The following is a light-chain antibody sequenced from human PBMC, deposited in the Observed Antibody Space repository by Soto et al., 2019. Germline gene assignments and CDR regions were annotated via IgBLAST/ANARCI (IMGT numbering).Light chain of an antibody. CDR1: QRIGPY. CDR2: AAS. CDR3: QQSYTTPRT. J-gene: IGKJ2*02. Sequence: DIQMTQSPSSLSASVGDRVTITCRASQRIGPYLNWYQQKPGRAPKLLIYAASSLQSGVPSRFSGRGSGTDFTLTNSSLQPEDFASYYCQQSYTTPRTFGQGTKLEIK. V-gene: IGKV1-39*01.